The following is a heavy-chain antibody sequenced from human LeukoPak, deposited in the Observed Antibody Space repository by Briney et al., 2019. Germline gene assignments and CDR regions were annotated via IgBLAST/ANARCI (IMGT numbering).Heavy chain of an antibody. V-gene: IGHV4-34*01. Sequence: SETLSLTCAVYGGSFSGYYWSWIRQPPGKGLEWIGEINHSGSTNYNPSLKSRVTISVDTSKNQFSLKLSSVTAADTAVYYCAGRYCSSTSCYSPPDYWGQGTLVTVSP. CDR3: AGRYCSSTSCYSPPDY. CDR2: INHSGST. CDR1: GGSFSGYY. J-gene: IGHJ4*02. D-gene: IGHD2-2*01.